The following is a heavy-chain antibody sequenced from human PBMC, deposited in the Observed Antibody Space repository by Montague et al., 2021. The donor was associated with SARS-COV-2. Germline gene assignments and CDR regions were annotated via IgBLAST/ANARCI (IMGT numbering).Heavy chain of an antibody. J-gene: IGHJ6*02. CDR2: IYSDGSRI. D-gene: IGHD5-12*01. CDR1: EFSFRSDW. V-gene: IGHV3-74*01. Sequence: SLRLSWAASEFSFRSDWINWVRQGPGKGLVWVSRIYSDGSRIDYADSVKGRFTISRDNARNTVFLQMNSLRVEDAAVYYCAGASGYPIRGMDVWGQGTTVTVSS. CDR3: AGASGYPIRGMDV.